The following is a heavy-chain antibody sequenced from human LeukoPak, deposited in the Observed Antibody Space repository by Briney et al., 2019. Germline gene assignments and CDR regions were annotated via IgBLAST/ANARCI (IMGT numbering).Heavy chain of an antibody. Sequence: ASVKVSRKGSGYSFTSNGISWVRQAPGQGLEWMGWIRAYNGDTLYAQKLQGRVTMTTDTSTNTAYMELRSLRSDDTAVYYCARDRFGELASPRRNNWFDPWGQGTLVTVSS. J-gene: IGHJ5*02. CDR1: GYSFTSNG. V-gene: IGHV1-18*01. D-gene: IGHD3-16*01. CDR3: ARDRFGELASPRRNNWFDP. CDR2: IRAYNGDT.